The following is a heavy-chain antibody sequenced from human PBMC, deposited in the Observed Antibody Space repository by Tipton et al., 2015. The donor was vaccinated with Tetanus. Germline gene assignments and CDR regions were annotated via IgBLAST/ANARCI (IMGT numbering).Heavy chain of an antibody. V-gene: IGHV1-46*04. CDR1: GYTFTTYG. Sequence: QLVQSGAEVKKPGASVKVSCRASGYTFTTYGIDWIRQAPGQGLEWLGMIYPSDGSTSYAEKLQGRVTMTRDTPTSTVYMEMSSLRSEDTAVYYCARDREAFDYWGQGTKVTVSS. CDR3: ARDREAFDY. D-gene: IGHD1-26*01. J-gene: IGHJ3*01. CDR2: IYPSDGST.